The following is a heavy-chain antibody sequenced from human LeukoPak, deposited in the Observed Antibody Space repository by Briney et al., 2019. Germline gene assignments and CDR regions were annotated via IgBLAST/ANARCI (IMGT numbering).Heavy chain of an antibody. D-gene: IGHD3-22*01. Sequence: ASVKVSGKASGYTFTGYHMHWVRQAPGQGLEWMGWINPNSGGTNYAQKFQGRVTMTRDTSISTAYMELSRLRSDDTAVYYCARVDRSLTYYYDSSGYYHLDYWGQGTLVTVSS. CDR3: ARVDRSLTYYYDSSGYYHLDY. CDR2: INPNSGGT. J-gene: IGHJ4*02. V-gene: IGHV1-2*02. CDR1: GYTFTGYH.